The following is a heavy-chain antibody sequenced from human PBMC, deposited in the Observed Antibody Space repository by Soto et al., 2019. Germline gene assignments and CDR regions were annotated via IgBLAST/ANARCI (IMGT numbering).Heavy chain of an antibody. CDR1: GYTFTNYG. Sequence: QVQLVQSGAEVREPGASVKVSCKASGYTFTNYGISWVRQAPGQGLEWIGWISAYNGKIDYAQKVQGRITMTTDTSTSTAFMELRSLRSDDTAVYYCARETIPQMYYYGTDVWGQGTTAIVSS. V-gene: IGHV1-18*01. D-gene: IGHD3-16*01. CDR3: ARETIPQMYYYGTDV. J-gene: IGHJ6*02. CDR2: ISAYNGKI.